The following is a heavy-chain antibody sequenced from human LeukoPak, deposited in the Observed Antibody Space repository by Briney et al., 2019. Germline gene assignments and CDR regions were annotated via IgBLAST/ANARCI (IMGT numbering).Heavy chain of an antibody. V-gene: IGHV4-61*01. Sequence: PSETLSLTCTVSDDSVSSDNYYWSWIRQPPGKGLEWIGYIYYSGSTNYNPSLKSRVTISVDTSKNQFSLKLSSVTAADTAVYYCAGYDYGDYGWFDPWGQGTLVTVSS. CDR1: DDSVSSDNYY. D-gene: IGHD4-17*01. J-gene: IGHJ5*02. CDR2: IYYSGST. CDR3: AGYDYGDYGWFDP.